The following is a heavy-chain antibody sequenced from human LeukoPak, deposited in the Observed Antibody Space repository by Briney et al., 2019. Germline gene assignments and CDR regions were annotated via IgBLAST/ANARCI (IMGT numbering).Heavy chain of an antibody. V-gene: IGHV1-2*02. Sequence: ASVKVSCKASGYTFTGYYMHWVRQAPGQGLEWMGWINPNSGGTNYAQKFQGRVTMTRDTSISTAYMELSRLGSDDTAVYYCARYERVVPAAKSGWFDPWGQGTLVTVSS. CDR1: GYTFTGYY. D-gene: IGHD2-2*01. J-gene: IGHJ5*02. CDR2: INPNSGGT. CDR3: ARYERVVPAAKSGWFDP.